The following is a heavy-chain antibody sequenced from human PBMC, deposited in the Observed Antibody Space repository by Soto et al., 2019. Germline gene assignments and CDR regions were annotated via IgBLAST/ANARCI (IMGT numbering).Heavy chain of an antibody. V-gene: IGHV3-9*01. CDR2: ISWNSGNI. CDR1: GFTFDDFA. CDR3: AKGAVTSIFGYFDY. Sequence: EVHLVESGGGLVQPGRSLRLSCASSGFTFDDFAMHWVRQVPGKGLAWVSSISWNSGNIVYADSVKGRFTISRDSAKNSLYLQMNSLRTEDTALYYCAKGAVTSIFGYFDYWGQGTLVTVSS. D-gene: IGHD3-3*01. J-gene: IGHJ4*02.